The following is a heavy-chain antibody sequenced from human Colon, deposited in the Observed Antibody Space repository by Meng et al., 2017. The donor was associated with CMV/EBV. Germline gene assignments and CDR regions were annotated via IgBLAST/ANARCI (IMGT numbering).Heavy chain of an antibody. CDR2: TLYDESTK. D-gene: IGHD2-2*02. J-gene: IGHJ4*02. CDR1: GFTFSTHG. Sequence: GGSLRLSCAASGFTFSTHGMHWVRQTPGKGLEWVAFTLYDESTKYYTDSVKGRFTISRDNSKNTLYLQINGLGAEDTAVYYCAKNLFVPPAIMSVFAPNDYWGQGTLVTVSS. CDR3: AKNLFVPPAIMSVFAPNDY. V-gene: IGHV3-30*02.